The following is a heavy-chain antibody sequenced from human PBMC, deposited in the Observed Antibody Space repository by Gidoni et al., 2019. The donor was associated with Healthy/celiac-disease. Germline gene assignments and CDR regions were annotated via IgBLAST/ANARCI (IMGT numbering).Heavy chain of an antibody. CDR3: ARHLTRPSGSGQLATHYNWFDP. Sequence: QLQLQESGPGLVKPSETLSLPCTVSGGSISSSSYYWGWIRQPPGKGLEWIGSIYYSGSTYYNPSLKSRVTISVDTSKNQFSLKLSSVTAADTAVYYCARHLTRPSGSGQLATHYNWFDPWGQGTLVTVSS. J-gene: IGHJ5*02. D-gene: IGHD5-12*01. V-gene: IGHV4-39*01. CDR2: IYYSGST. CDR1: GGSISSSSYY.